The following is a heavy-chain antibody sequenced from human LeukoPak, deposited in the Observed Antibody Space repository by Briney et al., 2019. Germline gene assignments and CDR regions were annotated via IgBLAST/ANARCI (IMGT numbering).Heavy chain of an antibody. CDR3: VRGSDYGGPHY. D-gene: IGHD4-23*01. CDR2: IDRDGSRI. Sequence: GGSLRLSCAVSGFTFSSYWMHWVRQAPGKGLVWVSRIDRDGSRINYADSVKGRFTISRDNGKNTLFLQMNSLRAEDAAVYYCVRGSDYGGPHYWGQGTLVTVSS. V-gene: IGHV3-74*01. J-gene: IGHJ4*02. CDR1: GFTFSSYW.